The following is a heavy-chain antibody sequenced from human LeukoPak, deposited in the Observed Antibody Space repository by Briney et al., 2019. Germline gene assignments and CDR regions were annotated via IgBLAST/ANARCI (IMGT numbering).Heavy chain of an antibody. CDR3: AMASNANDYGARGAFDI. Sequence: ASVKVSCKASGYTFTGYFMHWVRQAPGQGLEWMGWINPNSGGTDYAQRFQGRVTMTRDRSISTAYMELSKLRFDDTAVYYCAMASNANDYGARGAFDIWGQGTMVTVSS. J-gene: IGHJ3*02. V-gene: IGHV1-2*02. CDR1: GYTFTGYF. D-gene: IGHD4-17*01. CDR2: INPNSGGT.